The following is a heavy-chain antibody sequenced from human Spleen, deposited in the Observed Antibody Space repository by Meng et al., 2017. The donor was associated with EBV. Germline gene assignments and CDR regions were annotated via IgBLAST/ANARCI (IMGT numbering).Heavy chain of an antibody. CDR1: GFSFSDYY. CDR2: ITSSGSSV. J-gene: IGHJ4*02. CDR3: ARDSGKYGAGTYSFDY. V-gene: IGHV3-11*01. D-gene: IGHD3-10*01. Sequence: QVQXVESGXXXVKPGGAXRLSGTXSGFSFSDYYMNWIRQAPGEGLEWVSYITSSGSSVYYANSVRGRFTVYRDNAKNSLYLQMNSLTTEDTAVYYCARDSGKYGAGTYSFDYWGQGPLVTVSS.